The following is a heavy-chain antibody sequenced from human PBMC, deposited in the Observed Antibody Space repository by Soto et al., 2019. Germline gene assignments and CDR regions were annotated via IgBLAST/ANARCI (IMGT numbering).Heavy chain of an antibody. CDR2: ISKSGSVI. D-gene: IGHD3-3*01. Sequence: GGSLRLSCAASGLTFSNYEMHWVRQAPGKGLEWVSYISKSGSVIYYADSVKGRFTISRDNAKNLLYLEMNSLRAEDTAVYYCARDLFNPFDYWGQGTLVTVSS. CDR1: GLTFSNYE. J-gene: IGHJ4*02. V-gene: IGHV3-48*03. CDR3: ARDLFNPFDY.